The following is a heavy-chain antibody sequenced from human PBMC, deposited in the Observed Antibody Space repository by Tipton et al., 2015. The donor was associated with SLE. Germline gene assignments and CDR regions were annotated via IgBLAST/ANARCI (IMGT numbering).Heavy chain of an antibody. V-gene: IGHV4-34*01. CDR3: ARVPHYYDSSAPDY. J-gene: IGHJ4*02. D-gene: IGHD3-22*01. CDR2: INHSGST. Sequence: TLSLTCAVYGGSFSHNYWSWIRKPPGKGLEWIGEINHSGSTNYNPSLKSRVTISVDTSKNQFSLKLSSVTAADTAVYYCARVPHYYDSSAPDYWGQGTLVTVSS. CDR1: GGSFSHNY.